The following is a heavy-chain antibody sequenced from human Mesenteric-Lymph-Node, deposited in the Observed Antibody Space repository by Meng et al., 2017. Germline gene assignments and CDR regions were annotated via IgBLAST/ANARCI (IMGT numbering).Heavy chain of an antibody. CDR1: GFTFSSYW. Sequence: EVLRVESGGGLVPPGGSLRLSCVASGFTFSSYWMHWARQAPGKGLVWVSRIKSDGSFTNYADSVKGRFTISRDNARNTLYLQMNSLRAEDTAVYYCARGERGSYFEYWGQGALVTVSS. CDR2: IKSDGSFT. J-gene: IGHJ4*02. V-gene: IGHV3-74*02. D-gene: IGHD1-1*01. CDR3: ARGERGSYFEY.